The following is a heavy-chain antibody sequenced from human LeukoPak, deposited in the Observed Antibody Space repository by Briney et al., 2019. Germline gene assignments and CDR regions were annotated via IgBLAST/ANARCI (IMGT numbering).Heavy chain of an antibody. CDR3: ARDYYDSSGYLNWFDP. J-gene: IGHJ5*02. V-gene: IGHV4-59*01. CDR1: GGSISSYY. Sequence: SETLSLTXTVSGGSISSYYWSWIRQPPGKGLEWIGYIYYSGSTNYNPSLKSRVTISVDTSKNQFSLKLSSVTAADTAVYYCARDYYDSSGYLNWFDPWGQGTLVTVSS. CDR2: IYYSGST. D-gene: IGHD3-22*01.